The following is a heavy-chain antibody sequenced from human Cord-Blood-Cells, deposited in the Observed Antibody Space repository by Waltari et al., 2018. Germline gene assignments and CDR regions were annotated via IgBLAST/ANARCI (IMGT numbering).Heavy chain of an antibody. J-gene: IGHJ5*02. D-gene: IGHD3-10*01. Sequence: QGQLVQSGAEVNKHRASAKGSCKCPGYTFTSYAIHWVRHAPGQRLEWMGWINAGNGNTRYSQKFQGRVTITRDTSASTAYMELSSLRSEDTAVYYCARDRLAMVRGVNWFDPWGQGTLVTVSS. CDR3: ARDRLAMVRGVNWFDP. CDR2: INAGNGNT. V-gene: IGHV1-3*01. CDR1: GYTFTSYA.